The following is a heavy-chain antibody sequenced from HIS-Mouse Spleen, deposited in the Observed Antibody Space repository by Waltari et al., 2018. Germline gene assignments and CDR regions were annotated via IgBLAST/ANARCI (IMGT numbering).Heavy chain of an antibody. J-gene: IGHJ4*02. CDR2: INPNSGGT. D-gene: IGHD6-6*01. V-gene: IGHV1-2*02. Sequence: QVQLVQSGAEVKKPGASVKVSCKASGYPFTCYHMHWVRQAPGQGLEWMGWINPNSGGTNYAQKFQGRVTMTRDTSISTAYMELSRLRSDDTAVYYCARVYSSSWRGFDYWGQGTLVTVSS. CDR1: GYPFTCYH. CDR3: ARVYSSSWRGFDY.